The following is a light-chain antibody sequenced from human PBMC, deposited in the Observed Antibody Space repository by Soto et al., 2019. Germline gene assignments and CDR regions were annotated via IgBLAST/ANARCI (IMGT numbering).Light chain of an antibody. Sequence: DIVMTQSPLSLPVTPGEPASISCRSSQSLLHTNGFNYLDWYLQKPGQSPQLLHYLGSNRASGVPDRFSGSESGTDFTLKISRVEAEDVGVYYCMQALQTPFTFGPGTKVDIK. CDR3: MQALQTPFT. CDR2: LGS. CDR1: QSLLHTNGFNY. J-gene: IGKJ3*01. V-gene: IGKV2-28*01.